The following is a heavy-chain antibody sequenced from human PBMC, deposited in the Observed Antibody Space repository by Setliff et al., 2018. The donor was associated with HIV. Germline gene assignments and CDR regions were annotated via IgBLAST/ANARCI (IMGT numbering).Heavy chain of an antibody. V-gene: IGHV4-39*02. CDR3: ARSFSGRYFWSGYYTGPDPKGENAFDI. CDR1: GGSISNSNYF. J-gene: IGHJ3*02. Sequence: SETLSLTCTVSGGSISNSNYFWGWIRQPPGKGLEWIGRIYSSGSTYYQPSLQGRVSMPIDSSKNHFSLSLRYVTAADTSVYYCARSFSGRYFWSGYYTGPDPKGENAFDIWGQGTMVTVSS. CDR2: IYSSGST. D-gene: IGHD3-3*01.